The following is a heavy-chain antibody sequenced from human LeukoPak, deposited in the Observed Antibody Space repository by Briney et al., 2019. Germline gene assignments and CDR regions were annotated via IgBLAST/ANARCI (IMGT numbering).Heavy chain of an antibody. J-gene: IGHJ4*02. Sequence: GGSLRLSCAASGFTFSSYAMSWVRQAPGKGLEWVSAISGSGGSTYYADSVKGRFTISRDNSKNTLYPQMNSLRAEDTAVYYCAKDRPSSIAVLPTDYWGQGTLVTVSS. CDR2: ISGSGGST. D-gene: IGHD6-6*01. CDR3: AKDRPSSIAVLPTDY. CDR1: GFTFSSYA. V-gene: IGHV3-23*01.